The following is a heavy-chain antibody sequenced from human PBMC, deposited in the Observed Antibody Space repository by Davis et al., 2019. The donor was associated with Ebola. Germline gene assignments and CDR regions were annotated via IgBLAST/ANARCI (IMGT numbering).Heavy chain of an antibody. CDR2: ISSSSSTI. V-gene: IGHV3-48*02. CDR1: GFTFSSYS. Sequence: GESLKISCAASGFTFSSYSMNWVRQAPGKGLEWVSYISSSSSTIYYADSVKGRFTISRDNAKNSLYLQMNSLRDEDTAVYYCARDSHYYDFWSGYLDYWGQGTLVTVSS. CDR3: ARDSHYYDFWSGYLDY. D-gene: IGHD3-3*01. J-gene: IGHJ4*02.